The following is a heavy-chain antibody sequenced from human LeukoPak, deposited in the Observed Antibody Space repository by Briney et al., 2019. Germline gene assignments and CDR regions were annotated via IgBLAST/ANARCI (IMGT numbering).Heavy chain of an antibody. Sequence: GGSLRLSCAASGFTFGDYAMTWVRQAPGKGLEGVGFIRSKAYGGTTECAASVKGRFTISRDDSKSIAYLQMNSLKTEDTAVYYCARGAADELDYWGQGTLVTVSS. CDR1: GFTFGDYA. D-gene: IGHD6-25*01. J-gene: IGHJ4*02. CDR2: IRSKAYGGTT. CDR3: ARGAADELDY. V-gene: IGHV3-49*04.